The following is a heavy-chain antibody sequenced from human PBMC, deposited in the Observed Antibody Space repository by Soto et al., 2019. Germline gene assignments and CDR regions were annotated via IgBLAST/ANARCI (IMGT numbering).Heavy chain of an antibody. J-gene: IGHJ4*02. Sequence: QVQLQESGPGLVKPSETLSLTCTVSGGSISSYYWSWIRQPPGKGLEWIGYIYYSGSTNYNPSLKCRVTISVDTSKNQFSLKLSSVTAADTAVYYCARMNIVATINYFDYWGQGTLVTVSS. V-gene: IGHV4-59*08. CDR1: GGSISSYY. D-gene: IGHD5-12*01. CDR3: ARMNIVATINYFDY. CDR2: IYYSGST.